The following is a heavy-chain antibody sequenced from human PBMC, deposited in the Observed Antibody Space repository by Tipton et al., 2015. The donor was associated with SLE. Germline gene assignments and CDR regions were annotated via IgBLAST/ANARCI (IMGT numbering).Heavy chain of an antibody. D-gene: IGHD3-3*01. J-gene: IGHJ6*03. Sequence: SLRLSCEASGFAFSTYAMSWVRQAPGKGLEWVAVISYDGSNKYYADSVKGRFTISRDNSKNTLYLQMNSLRAEDTAVYYCARDFWSGYRPWYYYYMDVWGKGTTVTVSS. CDR1: GFAFSTYA. CDR3: ARDFWSGYRPWYYYYMDV. V-gene: IGHV3-30*04. CDR2: ISYDGSNK.